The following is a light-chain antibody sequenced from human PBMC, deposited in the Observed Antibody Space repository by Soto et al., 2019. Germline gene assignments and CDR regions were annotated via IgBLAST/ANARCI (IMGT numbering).Light chain of an antibody. J-gene: IGLJ1*01. CDR2: DDS. CDR1: NIGSKS. V-gene: IGLV3-21*02. CDR3: QVWDSGSNHFV. Sequence: ELTQPPSVPVAPGQTARISCGGNNIGSKSVHWYQQKPGQTPVLVVYDDSARPSGIPERFSGSNSGNTATLTISRVEAGDEADYYCQVWDSGSNHFVLGTGTKVTVL.